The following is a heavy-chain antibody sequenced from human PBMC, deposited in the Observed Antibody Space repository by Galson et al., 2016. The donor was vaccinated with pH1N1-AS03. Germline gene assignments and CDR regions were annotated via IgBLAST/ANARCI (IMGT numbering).Heavy chain of an antibody. Sequence: SGYTFTSYAMHWLRQAPGQRLEWMGWINAGNGNTKYSQKFQGRVTITRDTSASTAYMELSSLRSEDTAVHYCARARGSGYDLFDYYYGMDFWGQGTTVTVSS. CDR1: GYTFTSYA. D-gene: IGHD5-12*01. J-gene: IGHJ6*02. CDR3: ARARGSGYDLFDYYYGMDF. CDR2: INAGNGNT. V-gene: IGHV1-3*01.